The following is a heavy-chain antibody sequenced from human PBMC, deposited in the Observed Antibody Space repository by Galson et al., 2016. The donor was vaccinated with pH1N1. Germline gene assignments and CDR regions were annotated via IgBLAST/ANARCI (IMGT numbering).Heavy chain of an antibody. J-gene: IGHJ5*02. CDR3: AKGRAIGHNYNDGEVSS. CDR1: GFSFSSSG. Sequence: SLRLSCAASGFSFSSSGMSWVRQAPGKGLDWVSGISAGGDDTFYAHAVRGRLAISRDNSKKTLYLQMNSLTAVDTAIYYCAKGRAIGHNYNDGEVSSWGQGALVTVSS. V-gene: IGHV3-23*01. D-gene: IGHD5-18*01. CDR2: ISAGGDDT.